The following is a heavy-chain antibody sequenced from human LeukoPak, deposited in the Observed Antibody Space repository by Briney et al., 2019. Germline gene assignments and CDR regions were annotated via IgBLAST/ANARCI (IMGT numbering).Heavy chain of an antibody. CDR2: ISGSGGST. D-gene: IGHD1-26*01. V-gene: IGHV3-23*01. CDR3: AKEEWELPTLDAFDI. Sequence: GGSLRLSCVASGLTFSNCAMSWVRQAPGKGLEWVSAISGSGGSTYYADSVKGRFTISRDNSKNTLYLQMTSLRAEDTAIYYCAKEEWELPTLDAFDIWGQGTMLTVS. J-gene: IGHJ3*02. CDR1: GLTFSNCA.